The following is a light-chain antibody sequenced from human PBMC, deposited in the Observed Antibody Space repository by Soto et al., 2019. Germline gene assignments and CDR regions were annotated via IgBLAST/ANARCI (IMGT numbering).Light chain of an antibody. CDR1: RTIGSY. CDR2: AAS. CDR3: QQRISTHHT. Sequence: DIQMTQSPSSLSASVGDRVTITCRASRTIGSYLNWYRQKPGKAPQLLIYAASSLQSGVPSRFSGSGSGTDFTLTISSLQPEDFATYHCQQRISTHHTFGQGTKVEIK. J-gene: IGKJ2*01. V-gene: IGKV1-39*01.